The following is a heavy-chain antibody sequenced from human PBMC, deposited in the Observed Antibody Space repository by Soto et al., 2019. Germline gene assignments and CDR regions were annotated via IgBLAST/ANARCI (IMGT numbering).Heavy chain of an antibody. D-gene: IGHD3-3*01. Sequence: LRLSCTASGFTFSSYAMTWVRQAPGKGLEWVSSISGSGGATYYADSVEGRFTISRDDSKNTLFLQMDSLRAEDTALYYCAKAGRPFYDLWSENRFDPWGQGTLVTVSS. J-gene: IGHJ5*02. CDR2: ISGSGGAT. V-gene: IGHV3-23*01. CDR3: AKAGRPFYDLWSENRFDP. CDR1: GFTFSSYA.